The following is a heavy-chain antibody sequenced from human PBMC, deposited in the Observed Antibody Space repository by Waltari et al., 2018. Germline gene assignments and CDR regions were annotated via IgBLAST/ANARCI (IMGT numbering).Heavy chain of an antibody. CDR2: IYPGDSNT. CDR1: GYSFTSYW. CDR3: ARLERGYSYGWRDYFDY. D-gene: IGHD5-18*01. J-gene: IGHJ4*02. V-gene: IGHV5-51*03. Sequence: EVQLVQSGAEVKKPGESLKISCKGSGYSFTSYWIGWVRQMPGKGLEWMGVIYPGDSNTRYSPSLQGQVTISADKSISTAYLQWSSLKASDTAMYYCARLERGYSYGWRDYFDYWGQGTLVTVSS.